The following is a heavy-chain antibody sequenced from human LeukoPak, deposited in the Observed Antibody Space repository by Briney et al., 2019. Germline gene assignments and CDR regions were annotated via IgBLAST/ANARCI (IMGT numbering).Heavy chain of an antibody. V-gene: IGHV4-31*11. CDR3: ARDVVVTSSPDSFDI. Sequence: PSQTLSLTCAASGDSVSSGGYYWTWIRQHPGKGLEWIGYISNSGTTSYNPSLKSRVSISVDTSNNQFSLRLSSVTAADTAVYYCARDVVVTSSPDSFDIVGRGTMVTVSS. D-gene: IGHD2-21*02. J-gene: IGHJ3*02. CDR1: GDSVSSGGYY. CDR2: ISNSGTT.